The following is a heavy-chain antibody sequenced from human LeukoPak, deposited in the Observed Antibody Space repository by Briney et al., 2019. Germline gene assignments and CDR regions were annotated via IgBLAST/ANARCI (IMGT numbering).Heavy chain of an antibody. CDR3: VKDGYGSLYYYHFMDV. D-gene: IGHD6-19*01. Sequence: PGGSLRLSCAASGFPFDEYAMHWVRQAPGKGLEWVSLISGDGDTTYYADSVKGRFTISRDTSKNTLYLQMNRLRTEDTALYYCVKDGYGSLYYYHFMDVWGIGTTVTVSS. CDR1: GFPFDEYA. CDR2: ISGDGDTT. J-gene: IGHJ6*03. V-gene: IGHV3-43*02.